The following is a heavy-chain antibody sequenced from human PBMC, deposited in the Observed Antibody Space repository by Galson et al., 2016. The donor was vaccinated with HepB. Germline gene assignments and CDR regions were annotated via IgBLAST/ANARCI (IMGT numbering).Heavy chain of an antibody. D-gene: IGHD3-10*01. J-gene: IGHJ3*02. CDR3: VSYLIQAWVGSDAFDT. CDR1: GDSITSGGYY. CDR2: VFHSGDA. V-gene: IGHV4-61*03. Sequence: SETLSLTCTVSGDSITSGGYYWSWVRQHPGKGLEWIGEVFHSGDANYNPSLRSRVAMSVDRSKNHVSLRLMSVTAADTAIYYCVSYLIQAWVGSDAFDTWGQGTMVTVSS.